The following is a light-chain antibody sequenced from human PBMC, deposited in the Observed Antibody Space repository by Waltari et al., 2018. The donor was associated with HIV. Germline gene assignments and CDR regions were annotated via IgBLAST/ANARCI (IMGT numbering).Light chain of an antibody. V-gene: IGKV3-20*01. Sequence: EILLTQSPGTLSLSPGERVTLSCRASQNITSSYLAWYQQKPGQPPRLLIYGASTSATGIGDRFSGSWSGTYFTLSISRLEPKDYAVYFCQQYGNSPVTFGGGTTVEIK. CDR3: QQYGNSPVT. J-gene: IGKJ4*01. CDR2: GAS. CDR1: QNITSSY.